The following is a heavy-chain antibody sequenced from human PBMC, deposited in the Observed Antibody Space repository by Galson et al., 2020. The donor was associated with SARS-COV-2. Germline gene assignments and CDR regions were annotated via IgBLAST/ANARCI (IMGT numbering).Heavy chain of an antibody. D-gene: IGHD6-19*01. CDR1: GGSISGISNY. Sequence: SETLSLTCAVSGGSISGISNYWSWIRQPAGKGLEWIGRIHSSGSTNYNPSLKSRVAISVDTSKNQFSLKLTSVTAADTAVFYCAAGPVAGTGEWGQGT. CDR2: IHSSGST. V-gene: IGHV4-61*02. J-gene: IGHJ4*02. CDR3: AAGPVAGTGE.